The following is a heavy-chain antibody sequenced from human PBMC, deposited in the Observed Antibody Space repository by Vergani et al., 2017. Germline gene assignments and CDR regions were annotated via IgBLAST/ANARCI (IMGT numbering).Heavy chain of an antibody. CDR1: GGSISSYY. CDR3: ARHGLEVVPNNWFDP. D-gene: IGHD2-2*01. Sequence: QVQLQESGPGLVKPSETLSLTCTVSGGSISSYYWSWIRQPPGKGLEWIGYIYYSGGTNYNPSLKSRVTISVDTSKNQFSLKLSSVTAADTAVYYCARHGLEVVPNNWFDPWGQGTLVTVSS. CDR2: IYYSGGT. V-gene: IGHV4-59*01. J-gene: IGHJ5*02.